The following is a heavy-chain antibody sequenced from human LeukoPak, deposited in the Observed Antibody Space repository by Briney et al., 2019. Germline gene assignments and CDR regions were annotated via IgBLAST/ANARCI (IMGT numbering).Heavy chain of an antibody. Sequence: PGRSLTLSCAASGFTFSSYAMHWVRQAPGKGLEWVAVISYDGSNKYYADSVKGRFTISRDNSKNTVYLQMNSLRPEDTAVYYCARALTLFRGVPNLDYWGQGTLVTVSS. CDR3: ARALTLFRGVPNLDY. J-gene: IGHJ4*02. CDR2: ISYDGSNK. D-gene: IGHD3-10*01. V-gene: IGHV3-30*01. CDR1: GFTFSSYA.